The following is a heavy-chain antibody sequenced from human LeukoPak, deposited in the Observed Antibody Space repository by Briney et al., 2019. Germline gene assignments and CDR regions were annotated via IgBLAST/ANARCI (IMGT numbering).Heavy chain of an antibody. CDR2: IYYSGST. J-gene: IGHJ3*02. V-gene: IGHV4-61*01. CDR3: ARADYSNYGDAFDI. Sequence: SETLSLTCTVSGGSVSSSSYYWSWIRQPPGKGLEWSGYIYYSGSTNYNPSLKSRVTISVDTSKNQFSLKLSSVTAADTAVYYCARADYSNYGDAFDIWGQGTMVTVSS. D-gene: IGHD4-11*01. CDR1: GGSVSSSSYY.